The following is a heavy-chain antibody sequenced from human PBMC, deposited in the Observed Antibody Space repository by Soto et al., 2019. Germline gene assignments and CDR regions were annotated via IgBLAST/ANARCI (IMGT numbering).Heavy chain of an antibody. Sequence: PLSPTCAVSGGSIGSSGYSWSSIRQPPGKGLEWIGYIYHSGSTYYNPSLKSRVTISVDRSKNQFSLKLSSVTAADTAVYYCGRRDSSWYVGYFDYWGQGTLVTVSS. CDR2: IYHSGST. CDR3: GRRDSSWYVGYFDY. D-gene: IGHD6-13*01. CDR1: GGSIGSSGYS. V-gene: IGHV4-30-2*01. J-gene: IGHJ4*02.